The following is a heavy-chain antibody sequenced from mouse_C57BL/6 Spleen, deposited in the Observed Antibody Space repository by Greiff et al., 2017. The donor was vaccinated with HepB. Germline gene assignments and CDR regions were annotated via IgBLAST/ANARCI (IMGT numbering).Heavy chain of an antibody. CDR1: GYTFTSYW. V-gene: IGHV1-53*01. CDR3: ARSGPTYPPLTY. Sequence: QVQLQQPGTELVKPGASVKLSCKASGYTFTSYWMHWVKQRPGQGLEWIGNINPSNGGTNYNEKFKSKATLTVDKSSSPAYMQLSSLTSEDSAVYYCARSGPTYPPLTYWGQGTLVTVSA. D-gene: IGHD3-1*01. CDR2: INPSNGGT. J-gene: IGHJ3*01.